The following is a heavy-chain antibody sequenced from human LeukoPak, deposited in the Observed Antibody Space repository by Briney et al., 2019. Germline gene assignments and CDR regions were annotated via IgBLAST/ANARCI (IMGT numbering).Heavy chain of an antibody. D-gene: IGHD2-2*01. CDR3: ARVQGYCSTTSCYPHY. Sequence: AXVKVSCKASGYTLTNYALNWVRQAPGQGLEWMGWXNTNTGNPTYAQGFTGRFVFSLDTSVNTAYLQISSLKAEDTAIYYCARVQGYCSTTSCYPHYWGQGTLVTVSS. V-gene: IGHV7-4-1*02. CDR2: XNTNTGNP. CDR1: GYTLTNYA. J-gene: IGHJ4*02.